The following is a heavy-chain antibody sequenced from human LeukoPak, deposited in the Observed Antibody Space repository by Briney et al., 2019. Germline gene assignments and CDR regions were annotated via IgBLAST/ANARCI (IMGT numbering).Heavy chain of an antibody. D-gene: IGHD6-6*01. J-gene: IGHJ4*02. CDR3: ARDSSSTTSIDY. CDR2: IIPILGIA. V-gene: IGHV1-69*04. Sequence: SVKVSCKASGGTFSSYAISWVRQAPGQGLEWMGRIIPILGIANYAQKLQGRVTMTTDTSTSTAYMELRSLRSDDTAVYYCARDSSSTTSIDYWGQGTLVTVSS. CDR1: GGTFSSYA.